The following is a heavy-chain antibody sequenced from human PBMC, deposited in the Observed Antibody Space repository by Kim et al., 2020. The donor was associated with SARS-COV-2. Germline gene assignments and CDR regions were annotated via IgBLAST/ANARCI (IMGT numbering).Heavy chain of an antibody. J-gene: IGHJ4*02. CDR1: GFSLSTSGVG. D-gene: IGHD3-3*01. CDR3: AHRSMGTERFLEWFHYFDY. CDR2: IYWNDDK. V-gene: IGHV2-5*01. Sequence: SGPTLVKPTQTLTLTCTFSGFSLSTSGVGVGWIRQPPGKALEWLALIYWNDDKRYSPSLKSRLTITKDTSKNQVVLTMTNMDPVDTATYYCAHRSMGTERFLEWFHYFDYWGQGTLVTVSS.